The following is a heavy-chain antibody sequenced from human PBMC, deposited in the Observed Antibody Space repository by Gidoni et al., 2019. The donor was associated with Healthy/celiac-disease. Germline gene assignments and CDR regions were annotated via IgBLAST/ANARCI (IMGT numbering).Heavy chain of an antibody. CDR1: GVTFDDYA. J-gene: IGHJ4*02. CDR3: AKDITIFGVVTPGFDY. D-gene: IGHD3-3*01. V-gene: IGHV3-9*01. CDR2: ISWNSGSI. Sequence: EVQRVESGGGLVQPGRSSRPSCATSGVTFDDYAMQWVRQAPGKGREWVSGISWNSGSIGYADSVKGRFTISRDNAKNSLYLQMNSLRAEDTALYYCAKDITIFGVVTPGFDYWGQGTLVTVSS.